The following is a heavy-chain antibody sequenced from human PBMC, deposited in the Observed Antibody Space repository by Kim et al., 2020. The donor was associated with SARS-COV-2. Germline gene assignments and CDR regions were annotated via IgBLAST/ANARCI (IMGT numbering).Heavy chain of an antibody. CDR2: T. Sequence: TFFTPSHRSRLTMSQDTSQNQFSLRLSSVTAADTAVYYCTKPRAWANTFDVWGRGTMVTVSS. J-gene: IGHJ3*01. V-gene: IGHV4-39*01. D-gene: IGHD2-8*01. CDR3: TKPRAWANTFDV.